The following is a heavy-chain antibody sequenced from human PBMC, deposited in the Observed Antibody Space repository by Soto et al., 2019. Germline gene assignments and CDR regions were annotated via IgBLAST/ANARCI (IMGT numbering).Heavy chain of an antibody. CDR3: ATPPTARHYYSGMEV. J-gene: IGHJ6*02. V-gene: IGHV1-46*01. Sequence: QVQLVQSGAEVKKPGASVKVSCKASGYTFTSFYMHWVRQAPGQGLEWMGIINPSGTPTDYAQKFQGRVTMTRDPSTSTSCMELSSLTXXDTAVYYCATPPTARHYYSGMEVWGQGTAVTVSS. CDR2: INPSGTPT. CDR1: GYTFTSFY.